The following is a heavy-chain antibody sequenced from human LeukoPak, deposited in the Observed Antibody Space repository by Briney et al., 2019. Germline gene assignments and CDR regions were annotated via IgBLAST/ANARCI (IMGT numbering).Heavy chain of an antibody. CDR1: GFIFSSYG. V-gene: IGHV3-30*18. CDR3: AKEGLRVLWFGEPYGGMDV. J-gene: IGHJ6*02. D-gene: IGHD3-10*01. Sequence: GRSLRLSCAASGFIFSSYGMHWVRQAPGKGLEWVAVISYDGSNKYYADSVKGRFTISRDNSKNTLYLQMNSLRAEDTAVYYCAKEGLRVLWFGEPYGGMDVWGQGTTVTVSS. CDR2: ISYDGSNK.